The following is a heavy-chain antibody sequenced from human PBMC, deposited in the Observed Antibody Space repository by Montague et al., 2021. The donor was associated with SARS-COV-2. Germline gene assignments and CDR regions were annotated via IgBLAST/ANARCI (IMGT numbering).Heavy chain of an antibody. CDR2: ISGSGGST. V-gene: IGHV3-23*01. D-gene: IGHD3-10*01. CDR1: GFTFSSYA. CDR3: AKGVSSGSYYSSYFDY. J-gene: IGHJ4*02. Sequence: SLRLSCAVSGFTFSSYAMSWVRQAPGKGLEWVSVISGSGGSTYYADSVKGWFTISRDNSKNTLYLQMNSLRAEDTAVYYCAKGVSSGSYYSSYFDYWGQGTLVTVSS.